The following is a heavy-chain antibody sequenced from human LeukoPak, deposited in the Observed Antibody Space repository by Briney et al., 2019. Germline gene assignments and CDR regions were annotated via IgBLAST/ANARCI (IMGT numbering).Heavy chain of an antibody. D-gene: IGHD4-17*01. CDR2: IYYSGST. CDR3: AKTSTVTTAFDI. J-gene: IGHJ3*02. CDR1: GGSISSGDYY. Sequence: PSETLSPTCTVSGGSISSGDYYWSWIRQPPGKGLEWIGYIYYSGSTYYNPSLKSRVTISVDTTKNQFSLKLSSVTAADTAVYYCAKTSTVTTAFDIWGQGAMVTVSS. V-gene: IGHV4-30-4*01.